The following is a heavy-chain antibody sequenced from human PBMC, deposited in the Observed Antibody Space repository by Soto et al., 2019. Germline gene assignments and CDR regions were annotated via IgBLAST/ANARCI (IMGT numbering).Heavy chain of an antibody. J-gene: IGHJ5*02. CDR3: VRGGYSSSWERLDP. CDR2: ISHDGVTK. CDR1: GSSFPNYP. V-gene: IGHV3-30-3*01. Sequence: GGSLRLSCVASGSSFPNYPMHWVRQTPDKGLEWLAVISHDGVTKNSADSVKGRFSISRDNSRNRLYLDMNSLRTEDTAMYYCVRGGYSSSWERLDPWGQGTLVTVSS. D-gene: IGHD4-4*01.